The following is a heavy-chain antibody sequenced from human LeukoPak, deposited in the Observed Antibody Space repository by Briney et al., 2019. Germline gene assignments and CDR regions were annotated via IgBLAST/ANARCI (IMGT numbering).Heavy chain of an antibody. CDR1: GFTFSSYA. CDR2: ISGSGGVT. V-gene: IGHV3-23*01. CDR3: AKDSGSYPTGYFDL. D-gene: IGHD1-26*01. J-gene: IGHJ2*01. Sequence: GGSLRLSCAGSGFTFSSYAMSWVRQAPGKGLEWVAAISGSGGVTYYADSVKGRFTISRDNSKNTLYLQMNSLRAEDTAVYYCAKDSGSYPTGYFDLWGRGNLVTVSS.